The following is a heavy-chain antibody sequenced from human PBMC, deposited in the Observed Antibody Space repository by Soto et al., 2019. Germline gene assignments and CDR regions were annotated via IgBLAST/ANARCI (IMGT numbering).Heavy chain of an antibody. CDR3: AASASVAAAGSFKF. Sequence: QVQLVQSGAEVKEPGSSVKVSCKATGDLVNHYAFNWVRQAPGQGLEWMGRISPLFSTTNYAKKFQGRVTIGADELTTIVYLEVSNLESEDTAMYYCAASASVAAAGSFKFWGQGTLVTVSP. CDR2: ISPLFSTT. CDR1: GDLVNHYA. D-gene: IGHD6-13*01. J-gene: IGHJ4*02. V-gene: IGHV1-69*01.